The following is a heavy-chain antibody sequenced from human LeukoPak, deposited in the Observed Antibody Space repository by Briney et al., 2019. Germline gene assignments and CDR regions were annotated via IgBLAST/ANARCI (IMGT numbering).Heavy chain of an antibody. V-gene: IGHV1-18*01. CDR2: ISAYNGNT. J-gene: IGHJ4*02. Sequence: GASVYLTLNSAGSTFTCYGFSLVRQPHGQGIGLVWWISAYNGNTNYARKLQGRVTMTTDTSTSTAYMELRSLRSDDTAVYYCAAHDYGDYPYYFDYWGQGTLVTVSS. D-gene: IGHD4-17*01. CDR3: AAHDYGDYPYYFDY. CDR1: GSTFTCYG.